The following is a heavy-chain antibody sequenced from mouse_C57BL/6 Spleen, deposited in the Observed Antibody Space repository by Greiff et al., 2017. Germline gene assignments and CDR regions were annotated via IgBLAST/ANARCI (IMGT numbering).Heavy chain of an antibody. J-gene: IGHJ1*03. CDR2: IDPSDSYT. Sequence: QVHVKQPGAELVMPGASVKLSCKASGYTFTSYWMHWVKQRPGQGLEWIGEIDPSDSYTNYNQKFKGKSTLTVDKSSSTAYMQLSSLTSEDSAVYYCARDYDGSSYWYFDGWGTGTTVTVSS. CDR1: GYTFTSYW. D-gene: IGHD1-1*01. V-gene: IGHV1-69*01. CDR3: ARDYDGSSYWYFDG.